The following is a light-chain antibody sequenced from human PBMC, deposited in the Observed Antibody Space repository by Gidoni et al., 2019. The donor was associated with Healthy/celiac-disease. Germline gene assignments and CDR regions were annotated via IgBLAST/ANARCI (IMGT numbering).Light chain of an antibody. V-gene: IGKV1-33*01. CDR3: QQYDNLPRYT. CDR1: QDISNY. J-gene: IGKJ2*01. CDR2: DAS. Sequence: IQMTQSPSSLSASVGDRVTITCQASQDISNYLNWYQQKPGKAPKLLIYDASNLETGVPSRFSVSGSETDFTFTISSLQPEDIATYYCQQYDNLPRYTFXQXTKLEIK.